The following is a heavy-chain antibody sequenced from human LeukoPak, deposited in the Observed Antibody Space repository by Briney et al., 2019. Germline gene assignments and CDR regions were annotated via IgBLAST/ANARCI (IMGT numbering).Heavy chain of an antibody. D-gene: IGHD4-17*01. V-gene: IGHV3-30*04. CDR2: ISFDGNSK. CDR1: GFTFSGFA. J-gene: IGHJ3*02. CDR3: ARGANGDYDAFDI. Sequence: PGRSLRLSCAASGFTFSGFALHWVRQAPGKGLEWVAVISFDGNSKYYADSVKGRFTISRDNSKNTLYLQMNSLRAEDTAMYYCARGANGDYDAFDIWGQGTMVTVSS.